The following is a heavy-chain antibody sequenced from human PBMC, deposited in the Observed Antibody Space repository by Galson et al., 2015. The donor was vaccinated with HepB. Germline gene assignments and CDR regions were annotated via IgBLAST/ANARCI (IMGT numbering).Heavy chain of an antibody. Sequence: SVKVSCKASGYTLTNYYMHWVRQAPGQGLEWMGIINPSGGGTSYAQKFQGRVTMTRDTSTSTVYMELRSLTSEDTAVYYCAARRDGDTFFDSWGQGTLVTVFS. CDR2: INPSGGGT. J-gene: IGHJ4*02. D-gene: IGHD5-24*01. V-gene: IGHV1-46*01. CDR3: AARRDGDTFFDS. CDR1: GYTLTNYY.